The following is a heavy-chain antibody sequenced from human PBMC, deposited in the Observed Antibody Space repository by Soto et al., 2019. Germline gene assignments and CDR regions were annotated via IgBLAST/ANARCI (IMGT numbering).Heavy chain of an antibody. D-gene: IGHD3-3*01. CDR3: AREKTSYDFWSGYSQRRGMDV. Sequence: QVQLVQSGAEVKKPGSSVKVSCKASGGTFSSYAISWVRQAPGQGLEWMGGIIPIFGTANYAQKFQGRVTITADESTSTAYMELSSLRSEDTAVYYCAREKTSYDFWSGYSQRRGMDVWGQGTTVTVSS. J-gene: IGHJ6*02. CDR1: GGTFSSYA. CDR2: IIPIFGTA. V-gene: IGHV1-69*12.